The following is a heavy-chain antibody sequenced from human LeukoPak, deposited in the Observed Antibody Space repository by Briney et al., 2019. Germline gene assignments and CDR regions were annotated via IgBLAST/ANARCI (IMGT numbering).Heavy chain of an antibody. D-gene: IGHD3-10*01. CDR2: ISGSGGST. J-gene: IGHJ4*02. V-gene: IGHV3-23*01. CDR3: ARDPLLWFGELEPNDY. CDR1: GFTFSSYG. Sequence: GGTLRLSCAASGFTFSSYGMSWVRQAPGKGLEWVSAISGSGGSTYYADSVKGRFTISRDNSKNTLYLQMNSLRAEDTAVYYCARDPLLWFGELEPNDYWGQGTLVTVSS.